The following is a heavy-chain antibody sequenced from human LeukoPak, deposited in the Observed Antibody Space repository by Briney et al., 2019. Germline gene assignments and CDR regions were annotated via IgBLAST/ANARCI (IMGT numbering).Heavy chain of an antibody. CDR1: GFTFSRYA. CDR3: ATTQSSLYYYYYYMDV. D-gene: IGHD2/OR15-2a*01. J-gene: IGHJ6*03. Sequence: PGGSLRLSCAASGFTFSRYAMHWVRQAPRKGLEWVAVVSYDGSNKYYADSVKGRFTISRDNSKNTLYLQMNSLRAEDTALYYCATTQSSLYYYYYYMDVWGKGTTVTVSS. CDR2: VSYDGSNK. V-gene: IGHV3-30-3*01.